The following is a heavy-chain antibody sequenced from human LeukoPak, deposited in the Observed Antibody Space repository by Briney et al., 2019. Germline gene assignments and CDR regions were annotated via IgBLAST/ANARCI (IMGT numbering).Heavy chain of an antibody. D-gene: IGHD3-16*01. CDR2: IFYSGST. Sequence: SETLSLTCRVSGGSISSNTYYWGWIRQPPGKGLEWIGSIFYSGSTYYNPSLKSRVTISVDTSKNQFSLKLNSVTAADTAVFCWAGHVGGGELQGGFDYWGQGTLVTVSS. V-gene: IGHV4-39*01. CDR1: GGSISSNTYY. J-gene: IGHJ4*02. CDR3: AGHVGGGELQGGFDY.